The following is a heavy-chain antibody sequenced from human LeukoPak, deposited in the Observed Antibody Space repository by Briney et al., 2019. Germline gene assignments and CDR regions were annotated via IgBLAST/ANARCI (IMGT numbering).Heavy chain of an antibody. V-gene: IGHV3-30-3*01. CDR3: ARETSAPGSYLDF. CDR1: GFTFSSYA. CDR2: ISYDGSNK. J-gene: IGHJ4*02. Sequence: GGSLRLSCAASGFTFSSYAMHWVRQAPGKGLEWVAVISYDGSNKYYADSVKGRFTISRDNSKSTVYLQLDSLSPEDTATYYCARETSAPGSYLDFWGRGTLVIVSS. D-gene: IGHD3-10*01.